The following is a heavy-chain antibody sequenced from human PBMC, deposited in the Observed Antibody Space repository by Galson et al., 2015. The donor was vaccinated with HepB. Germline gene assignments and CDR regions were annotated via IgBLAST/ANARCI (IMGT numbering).Heavy chain of an antibody. CDR1: GFSFSNYW. Sequence: SLRLSCAASGFSFSNYWVTWVRQAPGKGLEWVASINQDGSEKYYVDSLKGRFTISRDNAKNSLYLQMNSLRAEDTAVYYCARDLLPAQFDYFDYWGQGTLVTVSS. J-gene: IGHJ4*02. V-gene: IGHV3-7*01. D-gene: IGHD5-24*01. CDR2: INQDGSEK. CDR3: ARDLLPAQFDYFDY.